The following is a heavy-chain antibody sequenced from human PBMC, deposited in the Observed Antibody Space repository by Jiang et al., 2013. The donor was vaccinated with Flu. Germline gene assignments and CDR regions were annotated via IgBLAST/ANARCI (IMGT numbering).Heavy chain of an antibody. CDR3: AREADWAGTDY. Sequence: KWTYNYADSVKGRITVTPDTSKNQFFLQLNFVVAEDTAVYYCAREADWAGTDYWGQGTLVTVSS. J-gene: IGHJ4*02. CDR2: KWTY. D-gene: IGHD3-10*01. V-gene: IGHV6-1*01.